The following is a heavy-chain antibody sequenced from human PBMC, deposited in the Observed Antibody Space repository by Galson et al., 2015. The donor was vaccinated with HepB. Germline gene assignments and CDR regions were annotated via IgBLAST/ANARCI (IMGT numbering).Heavy chain of an antibody. CDR1: GFTFSSYS. J-gene: IGHJ4*02. CDR3: ARDLGYSSAWYSDY. CDR2: ISSSSSYI. V-gene: IGHV3-21*01. D-gene: IGHD6-19*01. Sequence: SLRLSCAASGFTFSSYSMHWVRQAPGKGLEWVSSISSSSSYIYYADSVRGRFTISRDNAKNSLFLQMSGLRGEDTALYYCARDLGYSSAWYSDYWGQGTLVTVSS.